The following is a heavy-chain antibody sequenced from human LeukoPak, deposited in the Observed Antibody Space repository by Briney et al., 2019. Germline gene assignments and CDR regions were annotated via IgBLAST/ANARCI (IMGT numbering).Heavy chain of an antibody. CDR3: ARGPIETYYYYGMDV. CDR2: ISAYNRNT. V-gene: IGHV1-18*01. J-gene: IGHJ6*02. CDR1: GYTFTSYG. D-gene: IGHD5-24*01. Sequence: ASVKVSCKASGYTFTSYGISWVRQAPGQGLEWMGWISAYNRNTNYAQKFQGRVTITADESTSTAYMELSSLRSEDTAVYYCARGPIETYYYYGMDVWGQGTTVTVSS.